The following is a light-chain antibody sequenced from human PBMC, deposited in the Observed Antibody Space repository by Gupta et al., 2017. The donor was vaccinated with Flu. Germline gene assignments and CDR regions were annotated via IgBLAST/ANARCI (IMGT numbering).Light chain of an antibody. CDR3: QQCYTAPPT. J-gene: IGKJ1*01. V-gene: IGKV4-1*01. CDR2: CAS. Sequence: NCKSSQSVLSNSDNREYLTWYQQKPGQPPRLLIYCASTRESGVPDRFSGSGSGTDFTLTISSLQAEDVAVYYCQQCYTAPPTFGQGTKVEIK. CDR1: QSVLSNSDNREY.